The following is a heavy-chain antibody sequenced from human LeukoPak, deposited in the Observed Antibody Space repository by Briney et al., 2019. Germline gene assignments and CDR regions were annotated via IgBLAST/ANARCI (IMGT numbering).Heavy chain of an antibody. D-gene: IGHD3-10*01. J-gene: IGHJ3*02. Sequence: GASVKVFCKASGYTFTGYYMHWVRQAPGQGLEWMGWINPNSGGTNYAQKFQGWVTMTRDTSISTAYMELSRLRSDDTAVYYCARDLGELPWFGDLRAGYAFDIWGQGTMVTVSS. CDR2: INPNSGGT. CDR1: GYTFTGYY. V-gene: IGHV1-2*04. CDR3: ARDLGELPWFGDLRAGYAFDI.